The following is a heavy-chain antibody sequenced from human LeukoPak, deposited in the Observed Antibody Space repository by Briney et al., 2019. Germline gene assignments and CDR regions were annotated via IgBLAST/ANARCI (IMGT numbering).Heavy chain of an antibody. D-gene: IGHD3-22*01. CDR3: ASNSGYGLNDAFDI. CDR1: GFTFSDYY. V-gene: IGHV3-11*01. Sequence: GGSLRLSCAASGFTFSDYYMSWIRQAPGKGLEWVSYISSSGSTTYYADSVQGRFTISRDNAKNSLYLQMDSLRAEDTAVYYCASNSGYGLNDAFDIWGQGTMVTVSS. CDR2: ISSSGSTT. J-gene: IGHJ3*02.